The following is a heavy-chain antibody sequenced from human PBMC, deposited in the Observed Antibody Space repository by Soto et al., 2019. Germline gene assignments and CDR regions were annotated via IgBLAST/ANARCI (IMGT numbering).Heavy chain of an antibody. V-gene: IGHV4-4*07. Sequence: SETLSLTCTVSGGSISSYYWSWIRQPAGKGPELIGRVYYSGNTNYNPSLESRVTMSADTSENQVSLKLSSVTAADTAVYYCARLITGGRVYYYYGMDVWGQGTTVTVSS. CDR3: ARLITGGRVYYYYGMDV. D-gene: IGHD1-20*01. CDR1: GGSISSYY. CDR2: VYYSGNT. J-gene: IGHJ6*02.